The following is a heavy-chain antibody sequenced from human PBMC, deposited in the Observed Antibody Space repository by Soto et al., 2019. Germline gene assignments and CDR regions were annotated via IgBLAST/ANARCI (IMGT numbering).Heavy chain of an antibody. Sequence: SVKVSCKASGGTFSSYAISWVRQAPGQGLEWMGGIIPIFGTANYAQKFQGRVTITADKSTSTAYMELSSLRSEDTAVYYCARGLSYDFWSGQPGYYYYGMDVWGQGTTVTVSS. CDR1: GGTFSSYA. D-gene: IGHD3-3*01. CDR3: ARGLSYDFWSGQPGYYYYGMDV. V-gene: IGHV1-69*06. J-gene: IGHJ6*02. CDR2: IIPIFGTA.